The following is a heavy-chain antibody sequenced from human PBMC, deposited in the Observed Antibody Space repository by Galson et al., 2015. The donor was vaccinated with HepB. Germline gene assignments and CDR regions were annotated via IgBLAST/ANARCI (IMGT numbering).Heavy chain of an antibody. CDR1: GGSLSGTTLL. CDR2: IQYSGAT. D-gene: IGHD5-18*01. Sequence: ETLSLLRTVSGGSLSGTTLLFSWVRPAPREGHGGCAGIQYSGATYYNPSLKSRVTLSVDTSKNQFSLKLSSVTAADTAVYYCARYSYRPNWFDPWGQGTQVTVSS. J-gene: IGHJ5*02. V-gene: IGHV4-39*01. CDR3: ARYSYRPNWFDP.